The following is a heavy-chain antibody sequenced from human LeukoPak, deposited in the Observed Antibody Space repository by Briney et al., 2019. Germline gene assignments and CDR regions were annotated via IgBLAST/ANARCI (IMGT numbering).Heavy chain of an antibody. D-gene: IGHD7-27*01. V-gene: IGHV3-7*01. J-gene: IGHJ4*02. CDR2: IKQDGSEK. CDR3: ARGVWAPFDY. Sequence: GGSLRLSCAASGFTFSSYWMSWVRQAPGKGLEWVANIKQDGSEKNYVDSVKGRFTISRDNAKNSLILQMNSLRDEDTAVYYCARGVWAPFDYWGQGTLVTVSS. CDR1: GFTFSSYW.